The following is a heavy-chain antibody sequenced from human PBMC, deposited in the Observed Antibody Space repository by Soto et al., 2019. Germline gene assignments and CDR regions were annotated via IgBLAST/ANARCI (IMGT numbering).Heavy chain of an antibody. CDR3: AHAYGRRSLY. J-gene: IGHJ4*02. CDR2: IYWDDSK. V-gene: IGHV2-5*02. D-gene: IGHD3-10*02. CDR1: GFSLTTDRVG. Sequence: QITLKESGPTLVKPTQTLTLICTFSGFSLTTDRVGVGWIRQPRGEALEWLAVIYWDDSKTYRPSLESRLTITKDTSKNQVALTMPNMDSLDTATYYCAHAYGRRSLYWGQGTLVTVSS.